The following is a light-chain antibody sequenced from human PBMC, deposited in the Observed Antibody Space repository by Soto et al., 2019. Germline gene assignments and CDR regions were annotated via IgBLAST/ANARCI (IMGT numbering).Light chain of an antibody. CDR3: CSYASGSTWM. CDR1: SNDVGSYNL. J-gene: IGLJ3*02. CDR2: EVT. V-gene: IGLV2-23*02. Sequence: QSALTQPASVSGSPGQSITISCTGSSNDVGSYNLVSWYQQHPGKAPQLIIYEVTKRPSGVSNRFSGSKSGNTASLTISGLQADDESDYYCCSYASGSTWMFGGGTKVAVL.